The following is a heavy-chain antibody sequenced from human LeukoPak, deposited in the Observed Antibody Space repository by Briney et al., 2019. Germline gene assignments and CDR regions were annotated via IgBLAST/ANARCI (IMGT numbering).Heavy chain of an antibody. V-gene: IGHV5-51*01. J-gene: IGHJ4*02. CDR2: VSPADSRT. CDR1: GYSFITYC. D-gene: IGHD4-23*01. Sequence: GASLKISCKGSGYSFITYCIGWVRQMPGKGLEWMGIVSPADSRTIYSPSFQGQVTFTADTSVSAAYLQWSSLKASDTALYYCAKLRWPEGDRSSFDYWGQGTLVTVSS. CDR3: AKLRWPEGDRSSFDY.